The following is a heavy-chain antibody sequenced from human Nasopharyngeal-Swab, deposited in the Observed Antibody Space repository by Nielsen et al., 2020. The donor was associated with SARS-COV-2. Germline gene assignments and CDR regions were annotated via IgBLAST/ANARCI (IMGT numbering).Heavy chain of an antibody. CDR2: IIPIFGTA. CDR3: ARARMVRGVMGVYYYYGMDV. J-gene: IGHJ6*02. Sequence: SVKVSCKASGGTFSSYAISWVRQAPGQGLEWMGGIIPIFGTANYAQKFQGRVTITADESTSTAYMELSSLRSEDTAVYYCARARMVRGVMGVYYYYGMDVWGQGTTVPSP. V-gene: IGHV1-69*13. D-gene: IGHD3-10*01. CDR1: GGTFSSYA.